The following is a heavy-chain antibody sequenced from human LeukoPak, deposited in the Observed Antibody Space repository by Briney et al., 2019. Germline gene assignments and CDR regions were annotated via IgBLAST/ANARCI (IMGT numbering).Heavy chain of an antibody. CDR3: ARRDYAFDI. CDR1: GGSISSSSYY. Sequence: KPSEPLSLPCTVSGGSISSSSYYWGWIRQPPGKGLEWIRSFYYSGSTYYNPSLKSRVTISVDTSKNQFSLKLSSVTAADTAVYYCARRDYAFDIWGQGTMVTVSS. V-gene: IGHV4-39*01. J-gene: IGHJ3*02. D-gene: IGHD3/OR15-3a*01. CDR2: FYYSGST.